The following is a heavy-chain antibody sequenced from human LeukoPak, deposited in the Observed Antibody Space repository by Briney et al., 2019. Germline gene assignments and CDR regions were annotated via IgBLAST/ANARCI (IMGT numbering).Heavy chain of an antibody. CDR1: GFSLSTTGVG. V-gene: IGHV2-5*02. CDR2: INWDDDK. D-gene: IGHD3-9*01. CDR3: AHIPAITIFGYFDF. J-gene: IGHJ4*02. Sequence: SGPTLVKPTETLTLTCSFSGFSLSTTGVGVGWIRQPPGKALEWLALINWDDDKRYSPSLKSRLTITKDTSKKQVVITMTNMDPVDTATYYCAHIPAITIFGYFDFWGQGTLVTVSS.